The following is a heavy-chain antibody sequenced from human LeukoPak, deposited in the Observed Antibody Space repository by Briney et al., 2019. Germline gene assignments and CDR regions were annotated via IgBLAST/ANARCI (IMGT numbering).Heavy chain of an antibody. CDR1: GYTLTELS. CDR3: ATDGHGSGSYNYYGMDV. J-gene: IGHJ6*02. V-gene: IGHV1-24*01. CDR2: FYPEDGET. D-gene: IGHD3-10*01. Sequence: GASVKVSCKVSGYTLTELSMHWVRQAPGKGLEWMGGFYPEDGETIYAQKFQGRVTMTEDTSTDTAYMELSSLRSEDTAVYYCATDGHGSGSYNYYGMDVWGQGTTVTVSS.